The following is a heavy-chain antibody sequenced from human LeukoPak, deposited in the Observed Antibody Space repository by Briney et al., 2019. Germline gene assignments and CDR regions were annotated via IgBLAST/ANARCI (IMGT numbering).Heavy chain of an antibody. Sequence: PGGTLRLSCAASGFTFSNCSVHWVRQAPGTGRGWVARNNPDRSTINYADSVKGRFTISTDNAQNTLYLQMNSLRAEDTSVYYCAIAGNYRFDYWGQGTLVTVSS. J-gene: IGHJ4*02. V-gene: IGHV3-74*01. CDR2: NNPDRSTI. CDR3: AIAGNYRFDY. CDR1: GFTFSNCS. D-gene: IGHD1-7*01.